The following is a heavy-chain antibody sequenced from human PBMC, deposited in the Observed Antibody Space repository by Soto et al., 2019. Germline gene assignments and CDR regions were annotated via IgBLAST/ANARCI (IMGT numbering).Heavy chain of an antibody. CDR1: GGSISSGDYY. CDR2: IYYSGST. V-gene: IGHV4-30-4*01. J-gene: IGHJ4*02. D-gene: IGHD3-22*01. CDR3: ASAGDPMIFDY. Sequence: PSETLSLTCTVSGGSISSGDYYWSWIRQPPGKGLEWIGYIYYSGSTYYNPSLKSRVTISVDTSKNQFSLKLSSVTAADTAVYYCASAGDPMIFDYWGQGTLVTVSS.